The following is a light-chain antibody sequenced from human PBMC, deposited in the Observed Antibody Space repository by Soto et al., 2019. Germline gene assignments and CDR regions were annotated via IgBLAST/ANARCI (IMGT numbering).Light chain of an antibody. J-gene: IGKJ1*01. CDR2: AAS. CDR3: LQDYDYPWT. CDR1: QAVRND. V-gene: IGKV1-6*02. Sequence: IQMTQSPSTLSASVGDRVTITWRASQAVRNDLGWYQQKPGKAPKLLIYAASSLHSGVPSRFSGSGSGTDFTLTISSLQPEDFATYYCLQDYDYPWTFGQGTKVDIK.